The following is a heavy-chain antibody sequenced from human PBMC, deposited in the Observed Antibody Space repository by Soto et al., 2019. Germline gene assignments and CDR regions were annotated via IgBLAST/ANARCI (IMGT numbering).Heavy chain of an antibody. Sequence: QVQLVESGGGVVQPGRSLRLSCAASGFTFSSYGMHWVRQAPGKGLEWVAVISYDGSNKYYADSVKGRFTISRDNSKNTLYLQMNSLRAEDTAVYYCAKDGFEGDYDWGQGTLVTVSS. CDR1: GFTFSSYG. V-gene: IGHV3-30*18. D-gene: IGHD4-17*01. CDR2: ISYDGSNK. J-gene: IGHJ4*02. CDR3: AKDGFEGDYD.